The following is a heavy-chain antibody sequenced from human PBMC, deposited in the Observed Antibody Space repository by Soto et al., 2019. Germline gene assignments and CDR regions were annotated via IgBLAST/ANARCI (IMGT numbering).Heavy chain of an antibody. CDR3: ARVASWAARDWFAP. CDR2: INPNTGGT. CDR1: GYTFTGYF. V-gene: IGHV1-2*02. D-gene: IGHD2-15*01. J-gene: IGHJ5*02. Sequence: QVQLVQSGAEVKKPGASVKVSCLASGYTFTGYFIHWVREVPGQGLEYMGWINPNTGGTDYAQKFQGRATMTRDTSISTVYMEMKRLTSDDTAVYYCARVASWAARDWFAPWGQGTLVPVSS.